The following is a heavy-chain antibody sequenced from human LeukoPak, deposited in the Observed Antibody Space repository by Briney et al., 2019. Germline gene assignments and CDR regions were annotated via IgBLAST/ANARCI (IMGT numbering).Heavy chain of an antibody. Sequence: GRSLGLSCAASGFTFSSYGMHWVRQAPGKGLEWVAVISYDGSNKYYADSVKGRFTISRDNSKNTLYLQMNSLRAEDTAVYYCAKDRSSGDFDYWGQGTLVTVSS. D-gene: IGHD6-25*01. CDR2: ISYDGSNK. CDR1: GFTFSSYG. V-gene: IGHV3-30*18. J-gene: IGHJ4*02. CDR3: AKDRSSGDFDY.